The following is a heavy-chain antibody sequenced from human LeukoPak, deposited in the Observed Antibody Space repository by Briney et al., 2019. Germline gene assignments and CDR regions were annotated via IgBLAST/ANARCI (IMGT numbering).Heavy chain of an antibody. CDR2: IRQDGSGK. D-gene: IGHD4-17*01. CDR1: GFTFSSYW. J-gene: IGHJ5*02. V-gene: IGHV3-7*05. CDR3: GRRPTVTTSLTA. Sequence: GGALRLSRAASGFTFSSYWMSWVSQAPGKGLEGVANIRQDGSGKYYVAPVKGRFTISRDNAKNSLYLQLNSLRAEDTAVYYCGRRPTVTTSLTAWGQGTLVTVSS.